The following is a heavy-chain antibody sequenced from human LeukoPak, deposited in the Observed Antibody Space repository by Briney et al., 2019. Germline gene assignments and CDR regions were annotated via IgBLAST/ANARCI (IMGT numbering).Heavy chain of an antibody. V-gene: IGHV4-34*01. J-gene: IGHJ6*03. D-gene: IGHD1-26*01. Sequence: PSETLSLTCAVYGGSFSGYYWSWLRQPPGKGLEWIGEINHSGSTNYNPSLTSRVTISVDTPKNQFSLKLRSVTAADTAFYYCASQGHHGKIVGTALSYFYMDVWGKGTTVTVSS. CDR3: ASQGHHGKIVGTALSYFYMDV. CDR2: INHSGST. CDR1: GGSFSGYY.